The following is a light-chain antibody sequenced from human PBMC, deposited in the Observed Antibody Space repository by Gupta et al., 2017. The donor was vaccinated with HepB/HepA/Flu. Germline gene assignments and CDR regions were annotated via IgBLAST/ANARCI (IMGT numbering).Light chain of an antibody. Sequence: SALTQPRSVSGSPGQSVTISCTGTSSDVGSDNHVSWYQQHPGKAPKLMIFDVTKRPSGVPDRFSGSKSDNTASLTISERQAEDEADYFCCSDAGTYVYVFGTGTKVTVL. V-gene: IGLV2-11*01. CDR1: SSDVGSDNH. CDR3: CSDAGTYVYV. J-gene: IGLJ1*01. CDR2: DVT.